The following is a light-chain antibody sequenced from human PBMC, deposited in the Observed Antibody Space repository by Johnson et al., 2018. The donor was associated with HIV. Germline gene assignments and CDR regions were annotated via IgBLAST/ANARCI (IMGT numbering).Light chain of an antibody. Sequence: QSVLTQPPSVSAAPGQKVTISCSGSSSNIGNNYVSWYQQLPGTAPKLLIYDNNKRPSGIPDRFSGSKSGTSATLGITGLQTGDEAAYYCGTWDNSLSAYVFGTGTKVTVL. CDR1: SSNIGNNY. V-gene: IGLV1-51*01. J-gene: IGLJ1*01. CDR2: DNN. CDR3: GTWDNSLSAYV.